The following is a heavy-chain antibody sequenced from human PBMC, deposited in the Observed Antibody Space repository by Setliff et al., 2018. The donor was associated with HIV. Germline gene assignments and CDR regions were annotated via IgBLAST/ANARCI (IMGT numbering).Heavy chain of an antibody. J-gene: IGHJ2*01. D-gene: IGHD6-13*01. V-gene: IGHV4-59*08. CDR2: IYYSGTT. CDR3: ARLCIAAAGTRSIPWYFDL. CDR1: GVSMSSHY. Sequence: PSETLSLTCTVSGVSMSSHYWSWIRQAPGQPPNKGLEWIGNIYYSGTTNYNPSLESRVTISIDTSENQFSLKLSSVTAADTAVYYCARLCIAAAGTRSIPWYFDLWGRGTLVTVSS.